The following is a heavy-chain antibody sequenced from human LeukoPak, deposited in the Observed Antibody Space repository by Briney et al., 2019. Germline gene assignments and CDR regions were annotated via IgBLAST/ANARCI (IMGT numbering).Heavy chain of an antibody. CDR1: GFSLTTTGVG. V-gene: IGHV2-5*02. J-gene: IGHJ3*02. Sequence: SGPTLVKPTQTLTLTCTFSGFSLTTTGVGVGWIRQPPGKALEWLALMYWDDAKRFSPSLKSRLTITKDTSKNQLVLTMTNMDPVHTATYYCAHRSYYDSRDAFDIWGQGTMVTVSS. D-gene: IGHD3-22*01. CDR3: AHRSYYDSRDAFDI. CDR2: MYWDDAK.